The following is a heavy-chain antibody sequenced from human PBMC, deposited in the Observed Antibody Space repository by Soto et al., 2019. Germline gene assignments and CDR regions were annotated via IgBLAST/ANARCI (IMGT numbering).Heavy chain of an antibody. CDR1: GGSIRNLY. J-gene: IGHJ4*01. CDR2: IYYSGST. Sequence: SETLPLTYSVAGGSIRNLYCSRIRQPPGKGLEWIGYIYYSGSTNYNPSLKSRVTISVDTSKNQFSLKLSSVTAADTAVYYCARARYSGYDYAYWGHGTLVTVSS. V-gene: IGHV4-59*11. CDR3: ARARYSGYDYAY. D-gene: IGHD5-12*01.